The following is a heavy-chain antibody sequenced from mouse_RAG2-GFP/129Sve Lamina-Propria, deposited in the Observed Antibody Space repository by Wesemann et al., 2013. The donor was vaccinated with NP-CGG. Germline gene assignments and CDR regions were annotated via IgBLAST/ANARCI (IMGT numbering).Heavy chain of an antibody. V-gene: IGHV1-55*01. CDR3: ARDYGSSYAWFAY. CDR1: GYTFTSYW. Sequence: QVQLQQPGAELVKPGASVKLSCKASGYTFTSYWMHWVKQRPGQGLEWIGDIYPGSGSTNYNEKFKSKATLTVDTSSSTAYMQLSSLTSEDSAVYYCARDYGSSYAWFAYWGQGTLVTVSA. J-gene: IGHJ3*01. D-gene: IGHD1-1*01. CDR2: IYPGSGST.